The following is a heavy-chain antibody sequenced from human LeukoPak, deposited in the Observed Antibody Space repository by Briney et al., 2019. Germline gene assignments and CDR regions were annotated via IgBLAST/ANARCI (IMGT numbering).Heavy chain of an antibody. D-gene: IGHD3-22*01. V-gene: IGHV4-59*11. CDR2: FYYSGST. J-gene: IGHJ3*02. CDR3: TRLLDNDSSGYPDTFDM. CDR1: GGSISSHY. Sequence: SETLSLTCTVCGGSISSHYWSWIRQPPGKGLEWIGYFYYSGSTNYNPSLQSRVTISVDTSKNHFSLKLTSVTAADTAVYYCTRLLDNDSSGYPDTFDMWGQGTMVTVSS.